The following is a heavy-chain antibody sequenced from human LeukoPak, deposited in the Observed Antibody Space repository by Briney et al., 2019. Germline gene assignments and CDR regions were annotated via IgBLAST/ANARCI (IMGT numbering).Heavy chain of an antibody. CDR3: ARIPTPRYYYYGMDV. D-gene: IGHD2-15*01. CDR2: IKQDGSEK. CDR1: GFTFSSYW. Sequence: GGSLRLSCAASGFTFSSYWMSWVRQAPGKGLEWVANIKQDGSEKYYVDSVKGRFTISRDNAKNSPYLQMNSLRAEDTAVYYCARIPTPRYYYYGMDVWGQGTTVTVSS. J-gene: IGHJ6*02. V-gene: IGHV3-7*01.